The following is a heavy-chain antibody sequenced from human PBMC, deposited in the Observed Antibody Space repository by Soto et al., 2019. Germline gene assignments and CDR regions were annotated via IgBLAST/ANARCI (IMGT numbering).Heavy chain of an antibody. Sequence: GGSLRLSCAASGFNLSGSGMHWVRQAPGKGLEWVGVMSYDGNKRYYGDSVKGRFTISRDISKNTMYLQMNSLRVEDTAVYYCAKDRGYDYRNGMDVWGQGTTVTVSS. V-gene: IGHV3-30*18. CDR1: GFNLSGSG. CDR3: AKDRGYDYRNGMDV. D-gene: IGHD5-12*01. J-gene: IGHJ6*02. CDR2: MSYDGNKR.